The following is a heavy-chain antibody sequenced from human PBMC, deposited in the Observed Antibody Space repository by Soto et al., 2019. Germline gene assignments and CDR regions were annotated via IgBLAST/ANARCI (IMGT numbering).Heavy chain of an antibody. CDR3: ARVLYYGSGSYSPYGMDV. Sequence: QVQLVQSGAEVKKPGSSVKVSCKTSGVSFNNNGIGWVRQAPGHGLEWMGGVSPPFRTSTYARKFHGRISITADASTGTVNMELSSLTSEDTAQYYCARVLYYGSGSYSPYGMDVWGQGTTVTVSS. J-gene: IGHJ6*02. D-gene: IGHD3-10*01. CDR1: GVSFNNNG. V-gene: IGHV1-69*01. CDR2: VSPPFRTS.